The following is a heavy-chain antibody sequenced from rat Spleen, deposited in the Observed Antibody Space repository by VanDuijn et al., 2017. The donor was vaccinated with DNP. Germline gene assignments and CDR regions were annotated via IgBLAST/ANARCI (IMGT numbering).Heavy chain of an antibody. CDR2: IWNTGGT. V-gene: IGHV2-41*01. D-gene: IGHD4-3*01. CDR3: ARDRGTVATGAMDA. CDR1: GFSLTSYN. J-gene: IGHJ4*01. Sequence: VQLKESGPGLVQPSQTLSLTCTVAGFSLTSYNVHWVRQFPGKDLELMGVIWNTGGTQYNSALKSRLSISKDTSKSQVLLKVNSLQSEDTATYYCARDRGTVATGAMDAWGQGTSVTVSS.